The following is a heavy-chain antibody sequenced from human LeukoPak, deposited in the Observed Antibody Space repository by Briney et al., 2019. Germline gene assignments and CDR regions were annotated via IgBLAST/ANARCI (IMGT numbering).Heavy chain of an antibody. CDR2: IIPIFGIA. CDR1: GGTFSSYA. J-gene: IGHJ5*02. Sequence: ASVKVSCKASGGTFSSYAISWVRQAPGQGLEWMGRIIPIFGIANYAQKFQGRVTITADKSTSTAYMGLSSLRSEDTAVYYCARDECSSTSCYITRMNNWFDRWGQGTLVTVSS. V-gene: IGHV1-69*04. D-gene: IGHD2-2*02. CDR3: ARDECSSTSCYITRMNNWFDR.